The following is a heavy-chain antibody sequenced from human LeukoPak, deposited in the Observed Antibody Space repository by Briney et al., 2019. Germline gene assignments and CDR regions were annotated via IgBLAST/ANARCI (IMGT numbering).Heavy chain of an antibody. V-gene: IGHV2-5*02. CDR2: IYWDDDE. D-gene: IGHD2-15*01. J-gene: IGHJ4*02. CDR1: GFSLSTSGVG. Sequence: SGPMLVKPTQTLTLTCTFSGFSLSTSGVGVGWIRQPPGKALEWLAIIYWDDDERHSPSLKSRLTITKDTSKNQVVLTMTNMDPVDTATYYCAHSWRSQGCNGGSCYEFHYWGQGTLVAVSS. CDR3: AHSWRSQGCNGGSCYEFHY.